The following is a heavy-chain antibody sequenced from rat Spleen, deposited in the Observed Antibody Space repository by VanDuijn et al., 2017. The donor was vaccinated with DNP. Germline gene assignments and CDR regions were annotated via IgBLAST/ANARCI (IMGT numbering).Heavy chain of an antibody. V-gene: IGHV5S13*01. CDR1: GFTFSKYG. CDR2: IRTGGEDT. CDR3: ATRYYDGYYHVGYFDY. J-gene: IGHJ2*01. Sequence: EVQLVESGGGLVQPGRSMKLSCVASGFTFSKYGMAWVRQAPTKGLEWVASIRTGGEDTYYRDSVKGRFTISRDNAKNTLSLQMDSLRSEDTATYYCATRYYDGYYHVGYFDYWGQGVMVTVSS. D-gene: IGHD1-12*03.